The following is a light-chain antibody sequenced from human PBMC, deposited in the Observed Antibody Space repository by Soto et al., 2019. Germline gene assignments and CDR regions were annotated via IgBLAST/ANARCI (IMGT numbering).Light chain of an antibody. CDR3: SSYTISNTLPFV. Sequence: QSVLTQPASVSGSPGQSITISCTGTRRDVGGYNYVSWYQQYSGKSPKLLIYEVTHRPSGVSNRFSGSKSGNTASLTISGLQAEDEADYYCSSYTISNTLPFVFGTGTQLPVL. CDR2: EVT. V-gene: IGLV2-14*01. CDR1: RRDVGGYNY. J-gene: IGLJ1*01.